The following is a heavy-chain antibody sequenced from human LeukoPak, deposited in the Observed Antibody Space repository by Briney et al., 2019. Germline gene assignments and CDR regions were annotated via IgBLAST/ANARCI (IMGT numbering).Heavy chain of an antibody. J-gene: IGHJ5*02. CDR3: ARDGSGSYYNRLEGVS. D-gene: IGHD3-10*01. Sequence: PGGSLRLSCAASGFTFSSYSMNWVRQAPGKGLEWVSSISSSSSYIYYADSVKGRFTISRDNAKNSLYPQMNSLRAEDTAVYYCARDGSGSYYNRLEGVSWGQGTLVTVSS. CDR1: GFTFSSYS. CDR2: ISSSSSYI. V-gene: IGHV3-21*01.